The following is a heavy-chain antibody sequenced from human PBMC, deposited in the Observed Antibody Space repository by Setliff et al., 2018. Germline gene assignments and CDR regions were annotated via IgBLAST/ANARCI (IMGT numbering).Heavy chain of an antibody. J-gene: IGHJ4*02. CDR2: INIGGGST. Sequence: EASVKVSCKASGYSFTSYYMYWLRQAPGQGPEWIGIINIGGGSTSYAQKFEDRVTMTRDTSTSTVYLEVTSLRSEDTAVYYCARAGMAATGRKGVFDHWGQGTLVTVSS. CDR3: ARAGMAATGRKGVFDH. D-gene: IGHD6-13*01. CDR1: GYSFTSYY. V-gene: IGHV1-46*01.